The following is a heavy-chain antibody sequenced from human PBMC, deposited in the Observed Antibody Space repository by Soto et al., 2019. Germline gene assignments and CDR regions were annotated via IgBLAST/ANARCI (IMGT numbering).Heavy chain of an antibody. CDR1: GFTFSSYA. D-gene: IGHD4-4*01. V-gene: IGHV3-23*01. CDR2: ISHSGGST. Sequence: ELQLLESGGGLAQPGGSLRLSCAASGFTFSSYAMSWVRQAPGKGLEWVSAISHSGGSTYYADSVKGRFTIPRDNSKSTLYLQMGSLGGEDTAVYYCAKVPTGEMATVFQAFDIWGQGTMVTVSS. J-gene: IGHJ3*02. CDR3: AKVPTGEMATVFQAFDI.